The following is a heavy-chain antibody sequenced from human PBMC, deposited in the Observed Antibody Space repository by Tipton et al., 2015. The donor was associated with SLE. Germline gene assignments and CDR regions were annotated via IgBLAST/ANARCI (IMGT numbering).Heavy chain of an antibody. Sequence: QLVQSGPEVKKPGASVKVSCKTSGYTFTTYGISWVRQAPGQGLEWMGWINEYNGNTNYVQKFQGRVTMTTDTSTSTAYMELRSLRSDDTAVYYCARGNYDFWSGYYRVYYFDYWGQGSLVTVSS. CDR2: INEYNGNT. CDR3: ARGNYDFWSGYYRVYYFDY. J-gene: IGHJ4*02. V-gene: IGHV1-18*01. D-gene: IGHD3-3*01. CDR1: GYTFTTYG.